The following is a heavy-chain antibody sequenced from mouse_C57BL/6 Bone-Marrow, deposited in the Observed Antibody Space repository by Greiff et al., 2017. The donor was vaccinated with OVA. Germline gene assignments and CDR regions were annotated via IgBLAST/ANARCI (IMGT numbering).Heavy chain of an antibody. CDR3: AREGAYYAPSWYFDV. V-gene: IGHV1-81*01. Sequence: VQLQQSGAELARPGASVKLSCKASGYTFTSYGISWVKQRTGQGLEWIGEIYPRSGNTYYNEKFKGKATLTADKSSSTAYMELRSLTSEDSAVYFCAREGAYYAPSWYFDVWGTGTTVTVSS. CDR2: IYPRSGNT. J-gene: IGHJ1*03. CDR1: GYTFTSYG. D-gene: IGHD2-10*01.